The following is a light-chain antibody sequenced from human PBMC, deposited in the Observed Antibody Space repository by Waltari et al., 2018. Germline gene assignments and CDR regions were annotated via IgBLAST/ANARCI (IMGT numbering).Light chain of an antibody. CDR1: QSVSSY. V-gene: IGKV3-11*01. CDR3: QQRSNWPST. Sequence: EIVLTQSPATLSLSPGERATLPCRASQSVSSYLAWYQQKPGQAPRLLIYDASNRATGIPARFSGSGSGTDFTLTISSLEPEDFAVYYCQQRSNWPSTFGGGTKVEIK. CDR2: DAS. J-gene: IGKJ4*01.